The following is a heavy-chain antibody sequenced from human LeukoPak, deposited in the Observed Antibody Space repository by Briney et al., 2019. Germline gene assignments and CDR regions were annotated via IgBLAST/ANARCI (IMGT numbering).Heavy chain of an antibody. J-gene: IGHJ4*02. CDR1: GFTFSTYL. V-gene: IGHV3-7*03. CDR3: ATSRASNHY. CDR2: VRPDGTEK. Sequence: PGGSLRLSCAASGFTFSTYLMSWVRQAPGKGLEWVASVRPDGTEKTYVDSVKGRFTISRDNAKNSPYLQMNSLRAEDTAVYYCATSRASNHYWGQGTLVTVSS.